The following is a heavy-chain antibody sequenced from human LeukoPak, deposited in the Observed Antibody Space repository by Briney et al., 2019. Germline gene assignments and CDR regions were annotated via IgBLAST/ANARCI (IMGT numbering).Heavy chain of an antibody. D-gene: IGHD2-15*01. J-gene: IGHJ5*02. CDR2: NSGSGGST. V-gene: IGHV3-23*01. CDR3: AKVSDVVVVAATPTWFDP. Sequence: RPGGSLRLSCAASGFTFSSYGMSWVRQAPGKGLEWVSANSGSGGSTYYADSVKGRFPISRDNSKNTLYLQMNSLRAEDTAVYYCAKVSDVVVVAATPTWFDPWGQGTLVTVSS. CDR1: GFTFSSYG.